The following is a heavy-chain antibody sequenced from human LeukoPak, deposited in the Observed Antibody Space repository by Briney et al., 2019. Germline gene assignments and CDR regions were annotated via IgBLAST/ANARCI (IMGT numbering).Heavy chain of an antibody. CDR3: ARGPSDIVASPDINGMDV. V-gene: IGHV4-34*01. CDR1: GGSFRGYY. J-gene: IGHJ6*02. CDR2: INHSGST. Sequence: KPSETLSLTCAVYGGSFRGYYWSWIRQPPGKGLEWIGEINHSGSTNYNPSLKSRVTISVDTSKNQFSLKLSSVTAADTAVYHCARGPSDIVASPDINGMDVWGQGTTVTVSS. D-gene: IGHD5-12*01.